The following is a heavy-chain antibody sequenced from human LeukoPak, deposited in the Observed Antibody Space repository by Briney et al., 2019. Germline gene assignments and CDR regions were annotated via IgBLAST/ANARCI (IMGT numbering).Heavy chain of an antibody. V-gene: IGHV3-7*01. CDR3: ARSGRYSGYGDY. CDR2: IKQDGSEK. D-gene: IGHD5-12*01. CDR1: GYSSSSGYY. Sequence: ETLSLTCTVSGYSSSSGYYWGWIRQAPGKGLEWVANIKQDGSEKNYVDSVKGLFTISRDNAKNSLYLQMNSMRADDMAVYYCARSGRYSGYGDYWGQGTLVTVSS. J-gene: IGHJ4*02.